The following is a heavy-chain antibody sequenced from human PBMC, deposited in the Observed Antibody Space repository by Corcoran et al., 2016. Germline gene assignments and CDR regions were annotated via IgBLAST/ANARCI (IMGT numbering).Heavy chain of an antibody. Sequence: QVQLVQSGAEVKKPGSSVKVSCKASGGTFSSYAISWVRQAPGQGLEWMGGIIPIFGTANYAQKFQGRVTITADESTSTAYMELSSLRSEDTAVYYCAGGVPAAIKGAMDWFDPWGQGTLVTVSS. J-gene: IGHJ5*02. V-gene: IGHV1-69*01. CDR1: GGTFSSYA. D-gene: IGHD2-2*01. CDR2: IIPIFGTA. CDR3: AGGVPAAIKGAMDWFDP.